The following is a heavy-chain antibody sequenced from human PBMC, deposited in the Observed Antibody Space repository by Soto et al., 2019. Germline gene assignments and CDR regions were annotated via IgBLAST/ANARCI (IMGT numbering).Heavy chain of an antibody. CDR1: GGSIRIGSYY. V-gene: IGHV4-39*01. Sequence: SETLSLTCTVSGGSIRIGSYYWDWIRQPPGKGLEWIGGISYTGSTYYNPSLTSRVTISVDTSKNQFSLRLSSVTAADTAVYYCARHGGTYYYGAGIPGPHFDPWGQGTLVTVSS. CDR3: ARHGGTYYYGAGIPGPHFDP. J-gene: IGHJ5*02. CDR2: ISYTGST. D-gene: IGHD3-10*01.